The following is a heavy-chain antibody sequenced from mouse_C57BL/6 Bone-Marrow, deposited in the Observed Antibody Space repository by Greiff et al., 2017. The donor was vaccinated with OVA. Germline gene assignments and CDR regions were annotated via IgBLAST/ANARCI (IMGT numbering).Heavy chain of an antibody. J-gene: IGHJ3*01. CDR1: GFTFSSYA. V-gene: IGHV5-4*01. Sequence: EVKLMESGGGLVKPGGSLKLSCAASGFTFSSYAMSWVRQTPEKRLEWVATISDGGSYTYYPDNVKGRFTISRDNAKNNLYLQMSHLKSEDTARNYCARDRKRFAYWGQGTLVTVSA. CDR2: ISDGGSYT. CDR3: ARDRKRFAY.